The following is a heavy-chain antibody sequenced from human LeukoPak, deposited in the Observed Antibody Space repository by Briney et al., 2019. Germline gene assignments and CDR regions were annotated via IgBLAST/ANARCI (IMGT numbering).Heavy chain of an antibody. V-gene: IGHV1-18*01. J-gene: IGHJ4*02. Sequence: ASVTVSCKAILYTFNIYYLSWWRQAPGQGLEWVGWISPHSHTTNYAEKVQGRVTMTTDPSTTTVYMELRSLRSDDTAVYFCARGQTMYYWGQGTPVTVSS. CDR3: ARGQTMYY. D-gene: IGHD3-10*02. CDR2: ISPHSHTT. CDR1: LYTFNIYY.